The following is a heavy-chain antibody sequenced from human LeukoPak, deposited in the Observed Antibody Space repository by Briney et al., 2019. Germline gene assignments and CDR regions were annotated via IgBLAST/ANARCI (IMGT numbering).Heavy chain of an antibody. CDR2: ISYDGSNK. Sequence: PGGSLRLSCAASGFTFSSYAMSWVRQAPGKGLEWVAVISYDGSNKYYADSVKGRFTISRDNSKNTLYLQMNSLRAEDTAVYYCARDAQMKEDSSSWYPYWGQGTLVTVSS. CDR3: ARDAQMKEDSSSWYPY. D-gene: IGHD6-13*01. V-gene: IGHV3-30-3*01. CDR1: GFTFSSYA. J-gene: IGHJ4*02.